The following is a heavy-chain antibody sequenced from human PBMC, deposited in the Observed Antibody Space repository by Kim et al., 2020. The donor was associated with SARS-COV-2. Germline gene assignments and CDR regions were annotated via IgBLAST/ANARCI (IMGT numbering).Heavy chain of an antibody. CDR1: GYTFTSYA. J-gene: IGHJ4*02. Sequence: ASVKVSCKASGYTFTSYAMNWVRQAPGQGLEWMGWINTNTGNPTYAQGFTGRFVFSLDTSVSTAYLQISSLKAEDTAVYYCARCTSCYSRRDLEHDYWGQGTLVTVSS. D-gene: IGHD2-2*01. CDR3: ARCTSCYSRRDLEHDY. CDR2: INTNTGNP. V-gene: IGHV7-4-1*02.